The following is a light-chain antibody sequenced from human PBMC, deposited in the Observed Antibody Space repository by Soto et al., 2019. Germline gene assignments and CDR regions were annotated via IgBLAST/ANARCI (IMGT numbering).Light chain of an antibody. Sequence: EIVLTQSPATLSLSPGDIATLSCRASQSVRNYLACYQRKPGQAPRLLIYDASNRATGIPGRFSGSGSRTDSSLTISSLVPEDFAVYYCQQRTNWPWTLVQGTKVQIK. J-gene: IGKJ1*01. V-gene: IGKV3-11*01. CDR3: QQRTNWPWT. CDR2: DAS. CDR1: QSVRNY.